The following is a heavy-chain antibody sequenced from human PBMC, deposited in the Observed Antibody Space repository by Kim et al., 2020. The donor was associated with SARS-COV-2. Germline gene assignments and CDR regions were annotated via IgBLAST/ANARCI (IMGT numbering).Heavy chain of an antibody. Sequence: ASVKVSCKVSGYTLTELSMHWVRQAPGKGLEWMGGFDPEDGETIYAQKFQGRVTMTEDTSTDTAYMELSSLRSEDTAVYYCATSAGVDAETMMIYYYYYGMDVWGQGTTVTVSS. V-gene: IGHV1-24*01. J-gene: IGHJ6*02. CDR2: FDPEDGET. CDR1: GYTLTELS. D-gene: IGHD3-22*01. CDR3: ATSAGVDAETMMIYYYYYGMDV.